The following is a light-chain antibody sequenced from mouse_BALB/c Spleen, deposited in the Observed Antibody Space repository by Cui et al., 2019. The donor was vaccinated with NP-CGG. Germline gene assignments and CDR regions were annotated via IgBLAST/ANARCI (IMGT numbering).Light chain of an antibody. CDR2: GTN. Sequence: HAVVRHDSALTTSPGETVTLTCRSSTGAVTTSNYANWVQEKPDHLFTGLIGGTNNRAPGVPARFSGSLIGDKAALTITGAQTEDEAIYFCALWYSNHWVFGGGTKLTVL. CDR3: ALWYSNHWV. CDR1: TGAVTTSNY. J-gene: IGLJ1*01. V-gene: IGLV1*01.